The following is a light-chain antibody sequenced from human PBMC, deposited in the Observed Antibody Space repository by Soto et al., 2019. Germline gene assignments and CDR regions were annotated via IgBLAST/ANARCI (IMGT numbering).Light chain of an antibody. CDR3: LLYYGGARV. Sequence: QAVVTQEPSLTVSPGGTVTLTCASSTGAVTSGYYPSWFQQKPGQAPRALIYSTSNKHYWTPARFSGSLLGGKAALTLSGVQPEDEAEYYCLLYYGGARVFGGGTKLTVL. V-gene: IGLV7-43*01. J-gene: IGLJ2*01. CDR2: STS. CDR1: TGAVTSGYY.